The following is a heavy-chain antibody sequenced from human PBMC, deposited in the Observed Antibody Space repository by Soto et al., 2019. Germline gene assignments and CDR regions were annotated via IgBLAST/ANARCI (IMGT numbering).Heavy chain of an antibody. CDR3: AREAVKDDFWSGYYSPYYYYYLDV. Sequence: QVQLQESGPGLVKPSETLSITCTVSGGSLSRYFWSWIRQPPGKGLEWIGYIYYSGSTNYNPSLKGRVTISVDTSKNQFSPNLRSATAADTAVYYCAREAVKDDFWSGYYSPYYYYYLDVWGKGTTVTVSS. V-gene: IGHV4-59*01. CDR2: IYYSGST. CDR1: GGSLSRYF. D-gene: IGHD3-3*01. J-gene: IGHJ6*03.